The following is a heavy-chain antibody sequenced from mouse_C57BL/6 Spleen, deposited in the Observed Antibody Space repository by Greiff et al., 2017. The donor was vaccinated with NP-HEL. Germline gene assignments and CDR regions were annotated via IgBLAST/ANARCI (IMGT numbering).Heavy chain of an antibody. CDR1: GYSFTSYY. CDR2: IYPGSGNT. CDR3: ARGDDGYYGYAMDY. J-gene: IGHJ4*01. Sequence: VQLQQSGPELVKPGASVKISCKASGYSFTSYYIHWVKQRPGQGLEWIGWIYPGSGNTKYNEKFKGKATLTADTSSSTAYMQLSSLTSEDSAVYYCARGDDGYYGYAMDYWGQGTSVTVSP. D-gene: IGHD2-3*01. V-gene: IGHV1-66*01.